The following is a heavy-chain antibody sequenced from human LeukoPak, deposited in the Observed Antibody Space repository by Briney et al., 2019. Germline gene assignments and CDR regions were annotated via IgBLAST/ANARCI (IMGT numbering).Heavy chain of an antibody. J-gene: IGHJ4*02. Sequence: ETLSLTCAVYGGSFSGYYWSWIRQPPGKGLEWIGEINHSGSTNYNPSLKSRVTISVDTSKNQFSLKLISVTAADTAVYYCARETVGLGSLYYSYYFDYWGQGTLVTVSS. D-gene: IGHD2/OR15-2a*01. V-gene: IGHV4-34*01. CDR1: GGSFSGYY. CDR2: INHSGST. CDR3: ARETVGLGSLYYSYYFDY.